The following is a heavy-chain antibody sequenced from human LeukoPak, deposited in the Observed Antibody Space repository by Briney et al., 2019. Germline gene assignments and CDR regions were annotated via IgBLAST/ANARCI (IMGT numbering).Heavy chain of an antibody. V-gene: IGHV4-4*07. J-gene: IGHJ5*02. CDR3: ARDRSYDILTGYLNNWFDP. CDR1: GGSISSYY. D-gene: IGHD3-9*01. CDR2: IYTSGST. Sequence: SETLSLTSTVSGGSISSYYWSWIGPPAGQGLEWIVRIYTSGSTNYSPSLKRRVTMSVDTSKNQFSLKLSSVTAADTAVYYCARDRSYDILTGYLNNWFDPWGEGTLVTVSS.